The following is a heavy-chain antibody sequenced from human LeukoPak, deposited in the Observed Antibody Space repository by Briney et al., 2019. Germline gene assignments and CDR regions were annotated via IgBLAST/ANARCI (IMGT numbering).Heavy chain of an antibody. CDR1: GDFLTAYY. CDR2: VYYSAST. Sequence: PSETLSLTCTVSGDFLTAYYWSWIRQPPGKGLEWIGYVYYSASTEYNPSPRSRVTISPEMSKRQFSLNLTSVAAADTAVYYCARGVWFGESPFDYWGQGTLVTVSS. V-gene: IGHV4-59*01. D-gene: IGHD3-10*01. J-gene: IGHJ4*02. CDR3: ARGVWFGESPFDY.